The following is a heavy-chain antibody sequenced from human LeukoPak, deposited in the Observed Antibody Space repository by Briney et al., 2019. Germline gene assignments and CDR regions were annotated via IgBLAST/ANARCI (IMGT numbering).Heavy chain of an antibody. CDR2: ISAYNGNT. CDR1: GYTFLSYD. CDR3: ARGLGSSGWWYFDY. D-gene: IGHD6-19*01. V-gene: IGHV1-18*01. Sequence: ASVKVSCKASGYTFLSYDINWVRQAPGQGLEWMGWISAYNGNTNYAQKLQGRVTMTTDTSTSTAYMELRSLRSDDTAVYYCARGLGSSGWWYFDYWGQGTLVTVSS. J-gene: IGHJ4*02.